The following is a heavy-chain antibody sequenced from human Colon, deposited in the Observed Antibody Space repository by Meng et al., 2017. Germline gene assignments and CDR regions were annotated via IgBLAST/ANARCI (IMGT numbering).Heavy chain of an antibody. D-gene: IGHD3-16*01. J-gene: IGHJ4*02. V-gene: IGHV4-4*02. CDR2: VFHTGGT. CDR3: ARGGDWGFDY. Sequence: VPLQEAGPGLVKPSETPSLTVAVSGSPITTRNWWNWVRQAPGKGLEWIGDVFHTGGTSYNPSLESRLTISVDRSKNQFYLNLRSVTAADTTTYYCARGGDWGFDYWGPGTLVTVSS. CDR1: GSPITTRNW.